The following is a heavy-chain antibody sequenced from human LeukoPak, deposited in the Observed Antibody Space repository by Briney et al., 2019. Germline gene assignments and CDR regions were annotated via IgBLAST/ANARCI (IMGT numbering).Heavy chain of an antibody. D-gene: IGHD3-10*02. CDR1: GFTFSSYA. CDR2: ISYDGSNK. Sequence: PGGSLRLSCAASGFTFSSYAMHWVRQAPGKGLEWVAVISYDGSNKYYADSVKGRFTISRDNSKNTLYLQMNSLRAEDTAVYYCVRGFSRPFDYVPNYDAFDIWGQGTMVTVSS. CDR3: VRGFSRPFDYVPNYDAFDI. J-gene: IGHJ3*02. V-gene: IGHV3-30-3*01.